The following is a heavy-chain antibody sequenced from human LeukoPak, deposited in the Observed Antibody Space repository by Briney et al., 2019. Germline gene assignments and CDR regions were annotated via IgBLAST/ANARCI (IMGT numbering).Heavy chain of an antibody. CDR1: GFAFSNYG. V-gene: IGHV3-33*01. J-gene: IGHJ3*02. CDR2: IWYDGSYK. CDR3: AREYFYDSSGYSDAFDI. D-gene: IGHD3-22*01. Sequence: PGRSLRLSCSASGFAFSNYGVHWVRQAPGKGLEWVAVIWYDGSYKYYADSVKGRFTISRDNSKNTLYLQVNSLRAEDTAVYYCAREYFYDSSGYSDAFDIWGQGTMVTVSS.